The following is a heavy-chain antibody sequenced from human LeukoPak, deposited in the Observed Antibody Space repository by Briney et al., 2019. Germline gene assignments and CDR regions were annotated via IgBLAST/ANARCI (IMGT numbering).Heavy chain of an antibody. V-gene: IGHV3-30*03. CDR2: ISNDGSNE. D-gene: IGHD3-16*02. Sequence: QPGRSLRLSCAASGFTFSTYVMHWVRQAPGKGLEWVAVISNDGSNEYYADSVKGRFTISRDNSKNTLYLQMNSLRADDTAVYFCASAQGGVILPDYFHHWGQGTLVTVSS. J-gene: IGHJ1*01. CDR3: ASAQGGVILPDYFHH. CDR1: GFTFSTYV.